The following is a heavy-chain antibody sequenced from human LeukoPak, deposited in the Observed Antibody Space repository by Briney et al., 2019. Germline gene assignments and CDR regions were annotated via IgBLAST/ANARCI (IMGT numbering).Heavy chain of an antibody. J-gene: IGHJ4*02. CDR2: ISSRSYT. Sequence: GGSLRLSCAASGFIFSDYYMTWIRQAPGKGLEWVSDISSRSYTNYADSVKGRFTISRDNAKNSLYLQMNSLRAEDTAVYYCAKDKTAGSYSFDYWGQGTLVTVSS. D-gene: IGHD3-10*01. CDR3: AKDKTAGSYSFDY. CDR1: GFIFSDYY. V-gene: IGHV3-11*05.